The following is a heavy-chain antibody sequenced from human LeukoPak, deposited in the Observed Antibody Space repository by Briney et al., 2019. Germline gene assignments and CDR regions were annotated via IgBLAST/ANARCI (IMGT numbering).Heavy chain of an antibody. CDR1: GYTFPSYF. CDR2: INPTGGST. V-gene: IGHV1-46*01. Sequence: ASVKVSCKASGYTFPSYFMHWVRQAPGQGLEWMGIINPTGGSTTYAQKFQGRVTMTRDTSTSTVYMELSSLRSEDTAVYYCARVRYGMDVWGQGTTVTVSS. J-gene: IGHJ6*02. CDR3: ARVRYGMDV.